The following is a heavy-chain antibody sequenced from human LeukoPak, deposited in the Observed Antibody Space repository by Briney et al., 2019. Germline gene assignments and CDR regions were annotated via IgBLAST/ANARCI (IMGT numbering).Heavy chain of an antibody. J-gene: IGHJ4*02. CDR1: GYSFNSYW. CDR2: IDPSDSYT. D-gene: IGHD3/OR15-3a*01. CDR3: ARHGLDGSADY. Sequence: GESLRISCKCSGYSFNSYWISWVRQMRGKGLEWMGRIDPSDSYTNNSPSFQGHVTISTDKSISTAYLQWSSLKASDTAMYYCARHGLDGSADYWGQGTLVTVSS. V-gene: IGHV5-10-1*01.